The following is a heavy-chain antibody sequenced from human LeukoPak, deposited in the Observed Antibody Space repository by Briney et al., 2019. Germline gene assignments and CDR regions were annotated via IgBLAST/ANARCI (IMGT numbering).Heavy chain of an antibody. Sequence: PGGSLRLSCAASGFTFSSYSMNWVRQAPGKGLEWVSSISSSSSYIYYADSVKGRFTISRDNAKNSLYLQMNSLRAEDTAVYYCARGAEDHLLLWFGEPIDYWGQGTLVTVSS. CDR1: GFTFSSYS. V-gene: IGHV3-21*01. J-gene: IGHJ4*02. CDR3: ARGAEDHLLLWFGEPIDY. CDR2: ISSSSSYI. D-gene: IGHD3-10*01.